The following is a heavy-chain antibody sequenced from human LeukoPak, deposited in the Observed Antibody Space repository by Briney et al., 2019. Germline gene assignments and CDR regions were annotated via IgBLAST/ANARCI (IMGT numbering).Heavy chain of an antibody. V-gene: IGHV1-46*01. J-gene: IGHJ6*02. CDR3: ARDLGSSDGDYGYCYYYGMDV. CDR2: INPSGGST. D-gene: IGHD4-17*01. Sequence: ASVKVSCKASGYTFTSYYMHWVRQAPGQGLEWMGIINPSGGSTSYAQKFQGRVTMTRDTSTSTVYMELSRLRSDDTAVYYCARDLGSSDGDYGYCYYYGMDVWGQGTTVTVSS. CDR1: GYTFTSYY.